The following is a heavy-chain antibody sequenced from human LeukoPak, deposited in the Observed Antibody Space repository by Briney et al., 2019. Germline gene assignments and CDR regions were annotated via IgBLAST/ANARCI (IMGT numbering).Heavy chain of an antibody. CDR1: GGSISTHY. CDR3: ARVRGIVATITWFDP. V-gene: IGHV4-39*07. D-gene: IGHD5-12*01. Sequence: SETLSLTCIVSGGSISTHYWGWIRQPPGKGLEWIGSIYYSGSTYYNPSLKSRVTISVDTSKNQFSLKLSSVTAADTAVYYCARVRGIVATITWFDPWGQGTLVTVSS. J-gene: IGHJ5*02. CDR2: IYYSGST.